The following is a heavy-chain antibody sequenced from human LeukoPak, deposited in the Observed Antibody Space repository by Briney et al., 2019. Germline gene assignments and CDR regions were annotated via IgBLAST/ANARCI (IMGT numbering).Heavy chain of an antibody. CDR2: IYYSGST. Sequence: TSETLSLTCTVSGGSISSSSYYWGWIRQPPGKGLEWIGSIYYSGSTYYNPSLKSRVTISVDTSKNQFSLKLSSVTAADTAVYYCARIEQWLRLYYFDYWGQGTLVTVSS. J-gene: IGHJ4*02. CDR1: GGSISSSSYY. CDR3: ARIEQWLRLYYFDY. V-gene: IGHV4-39*01. D-gene: IGHD6-19*01.